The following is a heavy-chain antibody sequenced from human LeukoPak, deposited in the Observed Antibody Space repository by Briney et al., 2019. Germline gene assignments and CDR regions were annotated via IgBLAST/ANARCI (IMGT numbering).Heavy chain of an antibody. V-gene: IGHV3-30*18. J-gene: IGHJ5*02. Sequence: GGSLRLSCAASGFRFSSYGMHWVRQAPGKGLEWVAVIPYDGSNKYYADSVKGRFTISRDKSKNTLDLQMNSLRAEDTAVYYCAKDGSITAAGGFDPWGQGTLVTVSS. CDR1: GFRFSSYG. D-gene: IGHD6-13*01. CDR2: IPYDGSNK. CDR3: AKDGSITAAGGFDP.